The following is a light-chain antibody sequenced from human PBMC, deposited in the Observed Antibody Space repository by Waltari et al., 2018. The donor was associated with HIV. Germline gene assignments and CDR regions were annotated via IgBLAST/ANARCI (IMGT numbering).Light chain of an antibody. CDR3: GAWDDSLSGWV. J-gene: IGLJ3*02. Sequence: QSVLTQPPSVSGTPGQRVTISCSGSSYNIGSIYVYWYQQLPGTAPKLLIYRNNQRPSGVPDRFSVSKSGTSVSLAISGLRSEDEADYHCGAWDDSLSGWVFGGGTKLTVL. V-gene: IGLV1-47*01. CDR1: SYNIGSIY. CDR2: RNN.